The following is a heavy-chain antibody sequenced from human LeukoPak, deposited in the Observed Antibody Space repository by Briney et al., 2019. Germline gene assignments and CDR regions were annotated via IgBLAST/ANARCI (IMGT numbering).Heavy chain of an antibody. Sequence: PGGSLRLSCAASGFTFSSYGMSWVRQAPGKGLEWVSAISGSGGSTYYADSVKGRFTISRDNSKNTLYLQMNSLRAEDTAVYYCANWGCSGGSCYPFDYWVQGTLVTVSS. CDR3: ANWGCSGGSCYPFDY. CDR2: ISGSGGST. D-gene: IGHD2-15*01. V-gene: IGHV3-23*01. J-gene: IGHJ4*02. CDR1: GFTFSSYG.